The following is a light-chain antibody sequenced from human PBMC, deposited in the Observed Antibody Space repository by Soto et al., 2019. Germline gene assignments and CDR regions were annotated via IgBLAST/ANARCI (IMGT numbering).Light chain of an antibody. CDR2: GAS. CDR3: KQYGSSPRT. V-gene: IGKV3-20*01. Sequence: EIVLTQSPGTLSLSPGERATLSCRASQSVSSSYLAWYQQKPGQAPRLLIYGASSRATGLPDRFSGSGSGKEFTLTISRLEPEDFAVYYCKQYGSSPRTFRQRTTVDIK. CDR1: QSVSSSY. J-gene: IGKJ1*01.